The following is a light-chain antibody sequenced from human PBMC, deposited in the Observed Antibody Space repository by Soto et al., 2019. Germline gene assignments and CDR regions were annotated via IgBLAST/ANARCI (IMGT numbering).Light chain of an antibody. Sequence: IPFSQSPSLLSASIRDRATITCRASHDISTFLAWYQQKPGKAPKLLIYEASTLQSGVPSRFSGSGSGTEFTLTISGLLPEDFAAYHCQQLYTLPFTFGQGTRLEIK. CDR3: QQLYTLPFT. CDR1: HDISTF. J-gene: IGKJ5*01. CDR2: EAS. V-gene: IGKV1-9*01.